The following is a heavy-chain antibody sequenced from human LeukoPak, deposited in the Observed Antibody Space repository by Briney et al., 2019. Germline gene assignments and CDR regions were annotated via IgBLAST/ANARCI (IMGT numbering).Heavy chain of an antibody. Sequence: GGSLRLSCAASGFSFSSYWMNWVRQAPGKGLVWVAHINTDGRTTTYADSVKGRFTVARDNAKNTLYLEMNRLRAEDTDVYYCARDNTYMFDYWGQGTQVTVSS. D-gene: IGHD2-2*02. CDR2: INTDGRTT. CDR3: ARDNTYMFDY. J-gene: IGHJ4*02. V-gene: IGHV3-74*01. CDR1: GFSFSSYW.